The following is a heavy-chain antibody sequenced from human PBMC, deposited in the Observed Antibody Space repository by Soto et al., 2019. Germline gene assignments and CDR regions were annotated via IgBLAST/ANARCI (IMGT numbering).Heavy chain of an antibody. Sequence: GGSLRLSCAASGFTFSSDSMSWVRQAPGNGLEWVSSISSSSSYIYYADSVKGRFTISRDNAKNSLYLQMNSLRAEDTAVYYCASRANFEYWGQGILVTVSS. V-gene: IGHV3-21*01. J-gene: IGHJ4*02. CDR1: GFTFSSDS. CDR3: ASRANFEY. CDR2: ISSSSSYI.